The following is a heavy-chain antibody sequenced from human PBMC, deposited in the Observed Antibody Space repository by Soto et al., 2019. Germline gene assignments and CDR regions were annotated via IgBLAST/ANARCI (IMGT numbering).Heavy chain of an antibody. CDR2: IKSKTDGGTT. V-gene: IGHV3-15*01. CDR1: GFTFSNAW. CDR3: TTDGLDSGYDWGDY. D-gene: IGHD5-12*01. J-gene: IGHJ4*02. Sequence: EVQLVESGGGLVKPGGSLRLSCAASGFTFSNAWMSWVRQAPGKGLEWVGRIKSKTDGGTTDYAAPVKGRFTISRDDSRNTLYLQMNSLKTEDTAVYYCTTDGLDSGYDWGDYWGQGTLVTVSS.